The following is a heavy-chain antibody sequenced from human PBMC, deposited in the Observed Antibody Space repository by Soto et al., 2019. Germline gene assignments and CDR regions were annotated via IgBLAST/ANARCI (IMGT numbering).Heavy chain of an antibody. CDR3: ARAVATISYYGVDV. D-gene: IGHD5-12*01. CDR1: GFTLSRYS. V-gene: IGHV3-23*01. J-gene: IGHJ6*02. CDR2: ITASASRT. Sequence: PVGSLRLSCEDSGFTLSRYSLTWVRQAPGKGLEWVADITASASRTLYADSVKGRFTISRDDSRSTLFLQMNRLRVEDTAVYYCARAVATISYYGVDVWGQGATVTVSS.